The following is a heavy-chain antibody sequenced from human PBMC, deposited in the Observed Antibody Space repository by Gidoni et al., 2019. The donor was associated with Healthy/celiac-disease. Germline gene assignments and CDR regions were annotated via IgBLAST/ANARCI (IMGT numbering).Heavy chain of an antibody. CDR1: GGSISRGGYS. CDR3: ARSRIPGDDAFDI. V-gene: IGHV4-30-2*01. D-gene: IGHD2-21*01. Sequence: QLQLQESGSGLVKPSQTLSRTCAVSGGSISRGGYSWSWIRQPPGKGLVWIGYIYHSGSTYYNPSLKSRVTISVDRSKNQFSLKLSSVTAADTAVYYCARSRIPGDDAFDIWGQGTMVTVSS. CDR2: IYHSGST. J-gene: IGHJ3*02.